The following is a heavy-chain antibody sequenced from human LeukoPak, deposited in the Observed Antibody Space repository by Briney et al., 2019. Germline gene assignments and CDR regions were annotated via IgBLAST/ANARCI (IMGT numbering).Heavy chain of an antibody. D-gene: IGHD3-10*01. V-gene: IGHV3-23*01. Sequence: GGSLRLSCAASGDIFSTFAMSWVRQAPGRGLEWVSGISTISSTFYADSVKGRFTISRDNSKNTLYLQMNCLRAEDTAVYYCAKSPALWLEETGTAFDIWGRGTMVTVSS. CDR1: GDIFSTFA. CDR3: AKSPALWLEETGTAFDI. J-gene: IGHJ3*02. CDR2: ISTISST.